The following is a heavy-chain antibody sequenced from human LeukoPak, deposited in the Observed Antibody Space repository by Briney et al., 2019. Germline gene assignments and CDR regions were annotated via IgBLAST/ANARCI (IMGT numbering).Heavy chain of an antibody. CDR1: GGSISSYC. CDR2: IYYSGST. V-gene: IGHV4-59*01. D-gene: IGHD3-9*01. CDR3: ERDILTPKSY. J-gene: IGHJ4*02. Sequence: PAESLSLTCTASGGSISSYCWSWIRQPPGKGLEWIGYIYYSGSTNYNPSLKSRVTISVDTSKNQFSLKLSSVTAADTAVYYCERDILTPKSYGGQETLVTVFS.